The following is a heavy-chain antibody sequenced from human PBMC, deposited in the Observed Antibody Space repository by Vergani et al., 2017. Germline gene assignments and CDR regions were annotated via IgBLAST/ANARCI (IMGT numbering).Heavy chain of an antibody. V-gene: IGHV4-39*07. CDR1: GGSISSSSYY. CDR3: AAGDDYSNSR. D-gene: IGHD4-11*01. Sequence: QVQLQESGPGLVKPSETLSLTCTVSGGSISSSSYYWGWIRQPPGKGLEWIGSIYYSGSTNYNPSLKSRVTISVDTSKNQFSLKLSSVTAADTAVYYCAAGDDYSNSRWGQGTLVTVSS. J-gene: IGHJ4*02. CDR2: IYYSGST.